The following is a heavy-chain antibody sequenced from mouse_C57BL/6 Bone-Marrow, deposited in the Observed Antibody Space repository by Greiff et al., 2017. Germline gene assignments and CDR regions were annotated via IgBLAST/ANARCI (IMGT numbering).Heavy chain of an antibody. CDR2: IDPENGDT. D-gene: IGHD2-2*01. Sequence: EVQLQQSGAELVRPGASVKLSCTASGFNIKDDYMHWVKQRPEQGLEWIGWIDPENGDTEYASKFQGKATITADTSSNTAYLQLSSLTSEDTAVYYCTTSTMVTADAYWGQGTLVTVSA. V-gene: IGHV14-4*01. J-gene: IGHJ3*01. CDR1: GFNIKDDY. CDR3: TTSTMVTADAY.